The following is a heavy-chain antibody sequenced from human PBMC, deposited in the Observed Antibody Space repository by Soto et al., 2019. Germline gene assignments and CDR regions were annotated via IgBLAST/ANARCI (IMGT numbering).Heavy chain of an antibody. V-gene: IGHV3-73*02. D-gene: IGHD1-26*01. CDR3: TRPPSGSYGDYSDY. J-gene: IGHJ4*02. CDR1: GFSFSDSA. Sequence: EVQLVESGGGWVQPGGSLKLSCSGSGFSFSDSAIHWVRQASGQGLEWVGRIRDKANHYATAYDVSVRGRFTISRDDSENTAYLQMNSLKTEDTAVYYCTRPPSGSYGDYSDYWGQVTLVTVSS. CDR2: IRDKANHYAT.